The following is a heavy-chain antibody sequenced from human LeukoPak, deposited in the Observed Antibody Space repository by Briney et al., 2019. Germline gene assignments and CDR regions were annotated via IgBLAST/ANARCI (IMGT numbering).Heavy chain of an antibody. CDR1: GYRLNAYW. CDR3: ARPNITSYYDSRGYDAFDV. Sequence: GESLKISCKGSGYRLNAYWIAWVRQMPGKGLEWMGIIYPHDSDTRYSSSFQGQVTISADKSVRTAYLQWSSLKASDTAMYYCARPNITSYYDSRGYDAFDVWGQGTMVTVSS. D-gene: IGHD3-22*01. V-gene: IGHV5-51*01. J-gene: IGHJ3*01. CDR2: IYPHDSDT.